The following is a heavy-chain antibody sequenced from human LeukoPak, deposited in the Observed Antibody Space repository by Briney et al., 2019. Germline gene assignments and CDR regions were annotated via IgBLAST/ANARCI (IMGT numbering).Heavy chain of an antibody. CDR1: GFTFSSYA. D-gene: IGHD1-26*01. CDR2: ISGSGGST. CDR3: ARDGVVGATARGYYDY. J-gene: IGHJ4*02. Sequence: GGSLRLSCAASGFTFSSYAMSWVRQAPGKGLEWVSAISGSGGSTYYADSVKGRFTISRDNSKNTLYLQMNSLRAEDTAVYYCARDGVVGATARGYYDYWGQGALVTVSS. V-gene: IGHV3-23*01.